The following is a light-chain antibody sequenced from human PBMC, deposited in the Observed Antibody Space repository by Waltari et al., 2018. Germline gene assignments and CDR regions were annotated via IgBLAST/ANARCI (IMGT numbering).Light chain of an antibody. Sequence: QSVLTQPPSVSEAPRPWVTISCSGRNSNIGNTAVNWYQKLPGKAPKLLIYYDNLLSPGVSDRFSGSKSDTSASLAISGLQSEDEADYYCEAWDDTLNGVVFGGGTKLTVL. J-gene: IGLJ3*02. V-gene: IGLV1-36*01. CDR2: YDN. CDR3: EAWDDTLNGVV. CDR1: NSNIGNTA.